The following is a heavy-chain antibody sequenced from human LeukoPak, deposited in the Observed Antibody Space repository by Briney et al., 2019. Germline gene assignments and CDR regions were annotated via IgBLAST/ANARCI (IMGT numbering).Heavy chain of an antibody. Sequence: GGSLRLSCAASGFTVNSNYMTWVRQAPGKGLEWGSVIYSVGSTYYADSVRGRFTISRDNSKNTLYLQMNSLRAEDTAIYYCARNPSYSSSLYSGQGTLVTVSS. J-gene: IGHJ4*02. CDR3: ARNPSYSSSLY. CDR2: IYSVGST. CDR1: GFTVNSNY. V-gene: IGHV3-66*02. D-gene: IGHD6-19*01.